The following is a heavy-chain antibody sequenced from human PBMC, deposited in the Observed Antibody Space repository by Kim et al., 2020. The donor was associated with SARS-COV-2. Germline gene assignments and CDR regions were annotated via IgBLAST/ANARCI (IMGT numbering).Heavy chain of an antibody. D-gene: IGHD4-17*01. CDR1: GFTVSANY. CDR3: AREDDDYGDYGRFGY. V-gene: IGHV3-53*01. Sequence: GGSLRLSCAASGFTVSANYMSWVRQAPGKGLEWISLIDSDGNTYYADSVKGRFTISRDNSKNTLFLQVNSLRVDDTAVYFCAREDDDYGDYGRFGYWGQGAQVTVSS. CDR2: IDSDGNT. J-gene: IGHJ4*02.